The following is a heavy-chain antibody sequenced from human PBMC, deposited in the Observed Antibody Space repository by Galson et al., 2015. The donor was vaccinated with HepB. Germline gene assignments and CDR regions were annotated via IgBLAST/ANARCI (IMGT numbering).Heavy chain of an antibody. CDR2: IYAGDST. Sequence: SLRLSCAVSGFTVTSGYMNWVRQAPGKGLEWVSVIYAGDSTYYADSVKGRFTISRHNSKNTVYLQMNSLRVEDTAIYYCAKAWTGISRFDSWGQGTLVTVSS. J-gene: IGHJ5*01. CDR1: GFTVTSGY. CDR3: AKAWTGISRFDS. D-gene: IGHD3/OR15-3a*01. V-gene: IGHV3-53*04.